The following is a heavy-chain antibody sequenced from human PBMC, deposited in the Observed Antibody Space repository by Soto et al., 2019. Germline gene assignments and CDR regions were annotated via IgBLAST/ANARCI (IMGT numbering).Heavy chain of an antibody. D-gene: IGHD1-20*01. J-gene: IGHJ4*02. Sequence: GGSLRLSCAASGFNVGAFAVNWVRQAPGKGLEWVSGISVSDAFIYYADSVRGRFSISRDASENILYLQMNSLRVDDTAQYYCTRETVAGITGLDYWGPGTLVTVSS. CDR1: GFNVGAFA. CDR2: ISVSDAFI. V-gene: IGHV3-23*01. CDR3: TRETVAGITGLDY.